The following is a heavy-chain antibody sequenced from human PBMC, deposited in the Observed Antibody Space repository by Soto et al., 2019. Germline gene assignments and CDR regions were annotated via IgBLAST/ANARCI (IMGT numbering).Heavy chain of an antibody. CDR3: TTVYYYDSSGYYDDAFDI. D-gene: IGHD3-22*01. J-gene: IGHJ3*02. CDR2: IKSKTDGGTT. Sequence: GGSLRLSCAASGFTFSNAWMNWVRQAPGKGLEWVGRIKSKTDGGTTDYAAPVKGRFTISRDDSKNTLYLQMNSLKTEDTAVYYCTTVYYYDSSGYYDDAFDIWGQGTMVTVSS. V-gene: IGHV3-15*07. CDR1: GFTFSNAW.